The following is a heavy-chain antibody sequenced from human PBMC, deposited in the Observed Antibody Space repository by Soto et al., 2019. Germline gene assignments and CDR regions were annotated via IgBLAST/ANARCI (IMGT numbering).Heavy chain of an antibody. D-gene: IGHD1-26*01. CDR3: ARHIRMFLNDTATSESYTLGQH. CDR1: GCRDTSYW. V-gene: IGHV5-10-1*01. J-gene: IGHJ1*01. CDR2: IDPSDSYT. Sequence: ESQMGRWKEPGCRDTSYWTNWVRQMPGKGVEWMGRIDPSDSYTNYSPSFQGHVTISADKSISTAYLQWSSLRASDTAMYCCARHIRMFLNDTATSESYTLGQH.